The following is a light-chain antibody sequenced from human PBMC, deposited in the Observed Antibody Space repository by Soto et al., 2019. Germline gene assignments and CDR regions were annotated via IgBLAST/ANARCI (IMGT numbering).Light chain of an antibody. J-gene: IGKJ2*03. CDR2: NAS. V-gene: IGKV1-39*01. CDR1: QSIRTY. Sequence: DIQVTQSPSSLSASVGDRVTITCRASQSIRTYLNWYQERPGKPPKLLIHNASTLQSGVPSRFSGSGSGTDFTLIISSLQPEDFATYYCQQTYRTLDSFGQGTKLEIK. CDR3: QQTYRTLDS.